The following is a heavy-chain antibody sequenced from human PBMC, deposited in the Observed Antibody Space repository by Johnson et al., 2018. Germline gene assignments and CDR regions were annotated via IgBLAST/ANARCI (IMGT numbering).Heavy chain of an antibody. CDR1: GFTFSSYW. D-gene: IGHD3-16*01. CDR3: ARPIRRDGGDN. Sequence: VQLVQSGGDLVQXGGSXRLXCAASGFTFSSYWMGWVRQPPGKGLEWVATIKNDGSEKYYVDSVKGRFTISRDNPKNSLYLQMNSRRAEDTAVYYCARPIRRDGGDNWGQGTTVTVSS. V-gene: IGHV3-7*01. J-gene: IGHJ4*01. CDR2: IKNDGSEK.